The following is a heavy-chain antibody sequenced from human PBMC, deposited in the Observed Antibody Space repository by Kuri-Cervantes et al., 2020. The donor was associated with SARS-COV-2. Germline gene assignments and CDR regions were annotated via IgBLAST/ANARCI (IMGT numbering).Heavy chain of an antibody. CDR1: GESFSGYY. V-gene: IGHV4-34*01. J-gene: IGHJ6*03. CDR2: VNHRGST. Sequence: SETLSLTCAFYGESFSGYYWNWIRQTPGKGLEWIGEVNHRGSTNYNPSLKSRVTISVDTSSKQFSLNLSSVTTADTAVYFCARGQGVAVPVALLVFLGYYMDVWGKGTTVTVSS. CDR3: ARGQGVAVPVALLVFLGYYMDV. D-gene: IGHD2-15*01.